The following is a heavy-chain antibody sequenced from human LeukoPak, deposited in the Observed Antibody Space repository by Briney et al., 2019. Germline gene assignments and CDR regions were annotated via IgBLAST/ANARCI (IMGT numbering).Heavy chain of an antibody. V-gene: IGHV4-61*02. CDR2: IYTSGST. J-gene: IGHJ6*03. CDR3: ARDKTSYYYYYYYMDV. Sequence: SETLSLTCTVSGGSISGGSYYGSWIRQPAGKGLEWIGRIYTSGSTNYNPSLKSRVTISVDTSKNQFSLKLSSVTAADTAVYYCARDKTSYYYYYYYMDVWGKGTTVTVSS. CDR1: GGSISGGSYY. D-gene: IGHD2-2*01.